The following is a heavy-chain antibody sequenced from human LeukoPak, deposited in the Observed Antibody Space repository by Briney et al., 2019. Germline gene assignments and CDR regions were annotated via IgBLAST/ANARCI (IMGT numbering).Heavy chain of an antibody. D-gene: IGHD3-10*01. CDR2: ISWNSGSI. CDR1: GFTFDDYA. J-gene: IGHJ3*02. V-gene: IGHV3-9*01. CDR3: AKGPYYYGSGNSSDAFDI. Sequence: PGRSLRLSCAASGFTFDDYAMHWVRQAPGKGLEWVSGISWNSGSIGYADSVKGRFTISRDNAKNSLYLQMNSLRAEGTALYYCAKGPYYYGSGNSSDAFDIWGQGTMVTVSS.